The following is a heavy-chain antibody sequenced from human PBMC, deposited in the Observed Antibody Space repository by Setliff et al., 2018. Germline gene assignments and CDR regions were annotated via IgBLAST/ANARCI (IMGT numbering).Heavy chain of an antibody. D-gene: IGHD3-10*01. CDR1: GYTFTDFG. CDR2: ISPHNGNT. J-gene: IGHJ4*02. CDR3: SRLVRFCTRIVCQRLSGDDY. Sequence: RASVKVSCKASGYTFTDFGVSWVRQASGQGLEWVGWISPHNGNTYYAPKFQGTVLMTADTSTTTAYLELRSLRSDDTAVYYCSRLVRFCTRIVCQRLSGDDYWGQGTLVTVSS. V-gene: IGHV1-18*01.